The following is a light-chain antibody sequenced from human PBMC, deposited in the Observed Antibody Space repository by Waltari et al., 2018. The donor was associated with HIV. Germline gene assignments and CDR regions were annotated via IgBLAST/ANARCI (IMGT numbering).Light chain of an antibody. CDR2: DVS. J-gene: IGLJ1*01. CDR3: SSYTSSSTLGV. CDR1: SSDIGGYNY. V-gene: IGLV2-14*03. Sequence: QSALTHPASVSGSPGQSITISCTGTSSDIGGYNYVSWYQQHPGNSPTPIISDVSHRPSEVANRYSGSKSGNTASLTSSGLQAEDEADYYCSSYTSSSTLGVFGSATQVTVL.